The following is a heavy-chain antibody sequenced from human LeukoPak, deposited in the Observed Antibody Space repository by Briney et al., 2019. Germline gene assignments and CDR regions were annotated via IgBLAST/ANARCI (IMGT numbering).Heavy chain of an antibody. CDR2: ISSSSSYI. V-gene: IGHV3-21*01. CDR1: GFTFSSYS. Sequence: KAGGSLRLSCAVSGFTFSSYSMNWVRQAPGKGLEWVSSISSSSSYIYYSDSVKGRFTISRDNAKNSLYLQMNSLRAEDTAVYYCARGLYPATYQRFYYYYYYMDVWGKGTTVTVSS. CDR3: ARGLYPATYQRFYYYYYYMDV. J-gene: IGHJ6*03. D-gene: IGHD2-2*01.